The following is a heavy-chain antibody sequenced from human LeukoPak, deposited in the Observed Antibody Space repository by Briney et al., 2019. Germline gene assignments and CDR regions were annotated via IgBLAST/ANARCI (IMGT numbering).Heavy chain of an antibody. V-gene: IGHV4-39*01. J-gene: IGHJ4*02. Sequence: SETLSLTCTVSGDSISSTSYYWSWIRQPPGKGLEWIGSIYYSGNTYYSPSLKSRVTISVDTSKNQFSLKLSSVTAADTAVYYCAADSSGYYYGPYWGQGTLVTVSS. CDR1: GDSISSTSYY. D-gene: IGHD3-22*01. CDR3: AADSSGYYYGPY. CDR2: IYYSGNT.